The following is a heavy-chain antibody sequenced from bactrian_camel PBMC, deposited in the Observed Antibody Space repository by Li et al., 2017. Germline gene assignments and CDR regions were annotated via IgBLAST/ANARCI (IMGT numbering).Heavy chain of an antibody. D-gene: IGHD2*01. CDR3: AADVSGSCGTDYDVPGWY. Sequence: VQLVESGGGSVEAGGSLRLSCTASGFTFSSYAMSWVRQAPGKALEWVSVIHSRGGTTYYADSVKGRFTISRDNAKKSLSLQMTSLKPEDSAMYYCAADVSGSCGTDYDVPGWYWGQGTQVTVS. CDR1: GFTFSSYA. J-gene: IGHJ4*01. CDR2: IHSRGGTT. V-gene: IGHV3S31*01.